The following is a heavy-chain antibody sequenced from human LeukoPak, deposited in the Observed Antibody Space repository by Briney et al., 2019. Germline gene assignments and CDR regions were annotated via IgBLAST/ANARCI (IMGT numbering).Heavy chain of an antibody. D-gene: IGHD4-17*01. CDR3: ARHPPYGDYVEY. J-gene: IGHJ4*02. Sequence: GESLKISCKGSGYSFTSYWISWVRQTPGKGLEWMGRIDPSDSYTNYSPSFQGHVTISADKSISTVYLQWSSLKASDTAMYYCARHPPYGDYVEYWGQGIVVTVSP. CDR1: GYSFTSYW. V-gene: IGHV5-10-1*01. CDR2: IDPSDSYT.